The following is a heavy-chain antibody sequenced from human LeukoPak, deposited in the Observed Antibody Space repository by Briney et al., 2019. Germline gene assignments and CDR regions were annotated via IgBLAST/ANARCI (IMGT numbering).Heavy chain of an antibody. CDR3: AKTHSHFPPYFDY. D-gene: IGHD4-11*01. J-gene: IGHJ4*02. Sequence: SETLSLTCADSGGSISTYNWWSWVRQPPGKGLEWIGEIFYSGSINYNPSLKSRVTLSLDKSKNQFSLQLSSVTAADTAMYYCAKTHSHFPPYFDYWGQGTPVIVSS. V-gene: IGHV4-4*02. CDR1: GGSISTYNW. CDR2: IFYSGSI.